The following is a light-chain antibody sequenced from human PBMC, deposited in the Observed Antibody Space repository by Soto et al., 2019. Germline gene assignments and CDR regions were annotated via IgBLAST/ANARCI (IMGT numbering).Light chain of an antibody. V-gene: IGKV3-20*01. J-gene: IGKJ4*01. Sequence: EIVLTQSPGTLSLSPGERATLSCRASQSVSSSYLAWYQQKPGQAPRLLIYGASSRATGFPDRFSGSGSGTDFPLTISRLEPEDFAVYYCQQYGSSPLTFGGGTKVEIK. CDR1: QSVSSSY. CDR3: QQYGSSPLT. CDR2: GAS.